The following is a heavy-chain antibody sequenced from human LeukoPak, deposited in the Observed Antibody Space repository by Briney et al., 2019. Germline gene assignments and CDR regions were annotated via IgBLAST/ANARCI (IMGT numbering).Heavy chain of an antibody. V-gene: IGHV3-48*01. CDR1: GFVFSYYS. Sequence: PGGSLRLSCAASGFVFSYYSMNWVRQAPGKGLEWISYINPTSETLSYADSVKGRFTISRDNSKNTLYLQMNSLRAEDTAVYYCAKDSDELIAAAYNWFDPWGQGTLVTVSS. J-gene: IGHJ5*02. D-gene: IGHD6-13*01. CDR3: AKDSDELIAAAYNWFDP. CDR2: INPTSETL.